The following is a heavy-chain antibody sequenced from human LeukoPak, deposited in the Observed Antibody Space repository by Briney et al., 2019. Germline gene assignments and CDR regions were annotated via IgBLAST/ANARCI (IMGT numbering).Heavy chain of an antibody. CDR1: GYTFTSYA. Sequence: ASVKVSCKASGYTFTSYAMHWVRQAPGQRLEWMGWINAGNGNIKYSQKFQGRVTITRDTSASTAYMELSSLRSEDTAVYYCARVSMVRGVISWFDPWGQGTLVTVSS. CDR3: ARVSMVRGVISWFDP. V-gene: IGHV1-3*01. J-gene: IGHJ5*02. CDR2: INAGNGNI. D-gene: IGHD3-10*01.